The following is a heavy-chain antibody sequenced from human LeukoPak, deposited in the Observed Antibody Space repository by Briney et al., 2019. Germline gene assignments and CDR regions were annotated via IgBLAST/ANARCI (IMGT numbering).Heavy chain of an antibody. J-gene: IGHJ3*02. CDR2: MYTGGSI. CDR3: ARDLSKGYSDAFDI. V-gene: IGHV3-66*01. CDR1: GFSVSTNY. D-gene: IGHD2-15*01. Sequence: GGSLRLSCAASGFSVSTNYMSWVRQAPGKGLEWVSIMYTGGSIYYADSVEGRFTISRDNSKNALYLQMNSLRAEDTAVYYCARDLSKGYSDAFDIWGQGTMVTVSS.